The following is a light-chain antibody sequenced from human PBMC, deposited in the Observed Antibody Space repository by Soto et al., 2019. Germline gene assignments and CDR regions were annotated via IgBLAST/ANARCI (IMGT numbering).Light chain of an antibody. V-gene: IGKV3-20*01. CDR2: GAS. Sequence: EIVLTQSPGTLSLSPGERATLSCRASQSVSSSYLAWYQQKPGQAPRLLIYGASSRATGIPDRFSGSGSGTDFTLTISRLEPEDFAVYYCQQYGSSPPWTFGQGTXXXXK. CDR1: QSVSSSY. CDR3: QQYGSSPPWT. J-gene: IGKJ1*01.